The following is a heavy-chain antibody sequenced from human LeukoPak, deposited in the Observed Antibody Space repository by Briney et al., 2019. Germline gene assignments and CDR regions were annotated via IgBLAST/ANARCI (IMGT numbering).Heavy chain of an antibody. CDR3: ARPLFGAISPGY. CDR2: INEDGSET. CDR1: GFTFSSHW. J-gene: IGHJ4*02. Sequence: PGGSLRLSCAASGFTFSSHWMTWVRQAPGRGLEWVATINEDGSETFYGYSVKGRFTISRDTAEISLNLQMNNLRPEDTAKYYCARPLFGAISPGYWGQGTLVTVSS. V-gene: IGHV3-7*01. D-gene: IGHD3-10*01.